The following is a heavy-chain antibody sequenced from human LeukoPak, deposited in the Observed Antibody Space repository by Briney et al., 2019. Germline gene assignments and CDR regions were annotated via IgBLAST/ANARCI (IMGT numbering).Heavy chain of an antibody. J-gene: IGHJ4*02. CDR2: ISTYSGDT. CDR3: ARSRVQMTTMRADY. Sequence: ASVKDSRKASRYTFFDHGFSSVRPAPAQGREWMGWISTYSGDTKYAQKFQGRVTLTTDTSTSTAYMELRSLRSDDTAVYYCARSRVQMTTMRADYWGQGTLVTVSS. CDR1: RYTFFDHG. V-gene: IGHV1-18*01. D-gene: IGHD5-24*01.